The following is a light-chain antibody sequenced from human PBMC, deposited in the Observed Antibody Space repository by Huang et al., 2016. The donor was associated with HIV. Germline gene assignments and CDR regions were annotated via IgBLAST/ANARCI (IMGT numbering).Light chain of an antibody. V-gene: IGKV3-15*01. J-gene: IGKJ2*01. Sequence: EIVMTQSPATLSVSPGGRATLSCRASQSVDRSLAWYQQKPGQTPRLLIEGTSTRATGSPARFSGSGSETEFTLTISSLQSEDFAVYYCQQYENWPRTFGQGTRLEIK. CDR3: QQYENWPRT. CDR2: GTS. CDR1: QSVDRS.